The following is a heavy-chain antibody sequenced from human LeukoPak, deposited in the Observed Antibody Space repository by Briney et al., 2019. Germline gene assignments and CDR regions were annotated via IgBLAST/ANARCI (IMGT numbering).Heavy chain of an antibody. CDR1: GFTFSSYA. D-gene: IGHD2-2*01. J-gene: IGHJ4*02. CDR3: AKERYIVVVPAAMVDY. V-gene: IGHV3-23*01. Sequence: GGSLRLSCAASGFTFSSYAMSWVRQAPGKGLEWVSAIRGSGGSTYYADSVKGRFTISRDNSKNTLYLQMNSLRAEDTAVYYCAKERYIVVVPAAMVDYWGQGTLVTVSS. CDR2: IRGSGGST.